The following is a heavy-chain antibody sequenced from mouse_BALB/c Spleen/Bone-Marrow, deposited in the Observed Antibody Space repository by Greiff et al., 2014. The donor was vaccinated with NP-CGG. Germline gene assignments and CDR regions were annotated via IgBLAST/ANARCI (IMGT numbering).Heavy chain of an antibody. V-gene: IGHV14-3*02. D-gene: IGHD1-1*01. CDR1: GFNIKDTY. CDR2: IDPANGNI. Sequence: VQLKQSGAELVKPGASVKLSCTASGFNIKDTYMHWVKQRPEQGLEWIGRIDPANGNIKYDPKFQGKATITADTSSNTAYLQLSSLTSEDTAVYYCATYYYGSSWGFAYWGQGTLVTVSA. CDR3: ATYYYGSSWGFAY. J-gene: IGHJ3*01.